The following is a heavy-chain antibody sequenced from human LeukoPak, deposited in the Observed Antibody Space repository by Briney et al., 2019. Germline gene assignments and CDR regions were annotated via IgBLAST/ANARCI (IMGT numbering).Heavy chain of an antibody. CDR3: AKAPTLELSGDFDY. J-gene: IGHJ4*02. D-gene: IGHD1-7*01. V-gene: IGHV3-23*01. CDR1: GFTFSSYA. Sequence: QSGGSLRLSCAASGFTFSSYAMSWVRQAPGKGLEWVSAISGSGGSTYYADSVKGRFTISRDNSKNTLYLQMNSLRAEDTAVYYCAKAPTLELSGDFDYWGQGTLVTVSS. CDR2: ISGSGGST.